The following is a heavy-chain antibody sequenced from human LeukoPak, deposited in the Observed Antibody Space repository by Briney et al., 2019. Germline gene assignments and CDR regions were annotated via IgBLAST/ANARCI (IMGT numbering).Heavy chain of an antibody. CDR2: IYHSGIT. CDR3: ARGYYDFWSGYTIGDYYYYMDV. V-gene: IGHV4-38-2*02. CDR1: GYSISSGLY. D-gene: IGHD3-3*01. Sequence: SETLSLTCTVSGYSISSGLYWGWIRQPPGKGLEWIGSIYHSGITYYNPSLKSRVTMSVDTSKNQFSLKLSSVTAADTAVYYCARGYYDFWSGYTIGDYYYYMDVWGKGTTVTVSS. J-gene: IGHJ6*03.